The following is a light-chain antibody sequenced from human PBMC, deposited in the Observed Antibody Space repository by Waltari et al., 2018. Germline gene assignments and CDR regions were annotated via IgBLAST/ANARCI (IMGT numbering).Light chain of an antibody. CDR3: CSYAGNCTVV. J-gene: IGLJ2*01. V-gene: IGLV2-23*02. CDR1: SSDVGRYDL. Sequence: QSALTQPASVSGSPGQSITISCPGTSSDVGRYDLVSWYQQHPGKAPKLMIYEVNKRPSGVSHRFSGSRSGNTASLTISGLQAEDEADYHCCSYAGNCTVVFGGGTKLTVL. CDR2: EVN.